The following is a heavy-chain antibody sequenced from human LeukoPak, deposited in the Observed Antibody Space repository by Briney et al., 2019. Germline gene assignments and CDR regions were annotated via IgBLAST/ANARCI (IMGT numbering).Heavy chain of an antibody. J-gene: IGHJ3*01. CDR2: ISYDGSNK. CDR3: AKGPQTGYSN. Sequence: GGSLRLSCAASGFTFSSYGMHWVRQAPGKGLEWVSVISYDGSNKYYADSVKGRFTISRDNSKNTLNLQMNSLRAEDTAVYYCAKGPQTGYSNWGQGTMVTVSS. D-gene: IGHD6-13*01. CDR1: GFTFSSYG. V-gene: IGHV3-30*18.